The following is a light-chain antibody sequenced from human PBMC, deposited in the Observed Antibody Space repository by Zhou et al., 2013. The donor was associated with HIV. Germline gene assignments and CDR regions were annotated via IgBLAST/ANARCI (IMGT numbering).Light chain of an antibody. CDR2: AAS. J-gene: IGKJ3*01. Sequence: EIQMTQSPSSLTASVGDSVTITCRASQSISTYLNWYQQKPGKAPKRLIYAASSLQSGVPSRFSGSGSGTDFTLTINSLQPEDFATYYCQQSYSTPSFGPGTKVDIK. CDR1: QSISTY. CDR3: QQSYSTPS. V-gene: IGKV1-39*01.